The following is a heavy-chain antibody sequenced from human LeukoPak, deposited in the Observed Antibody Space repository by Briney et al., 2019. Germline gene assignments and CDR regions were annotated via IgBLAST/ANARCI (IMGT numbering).Heavy chain of an antibody. CDR2: ISWNSGRI. V-gene: IGHV3-9*01. CDR1: GFTFDDYA. CDR3: AKDLGHCSSTSCAPDY. J-gene: IGHJ4*02. D-gene: IGHD2-2*01. Sequence: GGSLRLSCAASGFTFDDYAMHWVRQVPGKGLEWVSGISWNSGRIGYADSVKSRFTISRDNARNSLYLQMNSLRAEDTALYYCAKDLGHCSSTSCAPDYWGQGTLVTVSS.